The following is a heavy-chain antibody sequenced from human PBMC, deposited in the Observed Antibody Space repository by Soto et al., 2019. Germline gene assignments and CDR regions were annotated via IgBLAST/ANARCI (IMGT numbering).Heavy chain of an antibody. CDR2: INDSGST. V-gene: IGHV4-34*01. CDR3: QGGDF. D-gene: IGHD3-16*01. Sequence: LPLTCAVSGGSFRGYFWSWIRQSPDKGLEWIGEINDSGSTYYNPSFKSRLTISVDTSKSQISLTLTSVTAADSAVYYCQGGDFWGQGTRVTVSS. CDR1: GGSFRGYF. J-gene: IGHJ4*02.